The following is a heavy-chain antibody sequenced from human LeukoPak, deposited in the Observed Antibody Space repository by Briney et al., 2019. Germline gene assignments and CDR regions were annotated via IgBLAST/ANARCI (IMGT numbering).Heavy chain of an antibody. Sequence: GRSLRLSCAASGFTFDDYAMHWVRQAPGKGLEWVSGISWNSGSIGYVDSVKGRFTISRDNAKNSLYLQMNSLRAEDTALYYCAKDIRNYYGMDVWGQGTTVTVSS. J-gene: IGHJ6*02. CDR3: AKDIRNYYGMDV. CDR2: ISWNSGSI. V-gene: IGHV3-9*01. CDR1: GFTFDDYA.